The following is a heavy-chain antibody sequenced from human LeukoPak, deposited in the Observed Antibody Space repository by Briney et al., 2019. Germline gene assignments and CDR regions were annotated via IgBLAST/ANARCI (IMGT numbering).Heavy chain of an antibody. CDR2: ISGSGGTT. J-gene: IGHJ4*02. CDR3: AKDNSNFYFDY. CDR1: GFTFSSYT. V-gene: IGHV3-23*01. Sequence: GGSLRLSCAASGFTFSSYTMSWVRRAPGKGLEWVSTISGSGGTTYYADSVKGRFTISRDNSKNTLYLQMNSLRAEDTAVYYCAKDNSNFYFDYWGQGTLVTVSS. D-gene: IGHD4-11*01.